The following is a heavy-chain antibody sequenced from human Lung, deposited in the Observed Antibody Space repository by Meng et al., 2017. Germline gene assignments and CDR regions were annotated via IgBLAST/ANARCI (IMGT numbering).Heavy chain of an antibody. D-gene: IGHD5-24*01. Sequence: GESLKISCAASGFTFSSYAMNWVRQAPGRGLEWGASIIHGESGTTYHAESVKGRLTISRDNSKNTLFLQMNRLRVEDTAIYYCAKDSGWLQLGGQGTLVTVSS. J-gene: IGHJ4*02. CDR1: GFTFSSYA. CDR3: AKDSGWLQL. V-gene: IGHV3-23*01. CDR2: IIHGESGTT.